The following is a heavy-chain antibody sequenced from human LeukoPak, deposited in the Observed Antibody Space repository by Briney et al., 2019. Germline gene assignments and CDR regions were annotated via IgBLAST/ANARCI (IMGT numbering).Heavy chain of an antibody. CDR3: ATTAGDSWGAFDI. Sequence: ASVKVSCKASGYTFTSYDINWVRQATGQGLEWMGWMNPNSGNTGYAQKFQGRVTITRNTSISTAYMELSSLRSEDTAVYYCATTAGDSWGAFDIWGQGTMVTVSS. D-gene: IGHD7-27*01. CDR1: GYTFTSYD. V-gene: IGHV1-8*03. CDR2: MNPNSGNT. J-gene: IGHJ3*02.